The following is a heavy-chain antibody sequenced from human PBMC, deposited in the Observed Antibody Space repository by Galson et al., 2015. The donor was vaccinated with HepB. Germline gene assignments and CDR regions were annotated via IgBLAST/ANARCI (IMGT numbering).Heavy chain of an antibody. J-gene: IGHJ1*01. D-gene: IGHD3-9*01. CDR3: AKLPHYDILAGYYPDQYFHH. CDR2: LSGSGGST. CDR1: GFTFSSYA. Sequence: SLRLSCAASGFTFSSYAMSWVRQAPGEGLEWVSTLSGSGGSTYYADSVKGRFTISRDNSKNTLYLQMNNLRAEDSAVYYCAKLPHYDILAGYYPDQYFHHWGQGTLVTVSS. V-gene: IGHV3-23*01.